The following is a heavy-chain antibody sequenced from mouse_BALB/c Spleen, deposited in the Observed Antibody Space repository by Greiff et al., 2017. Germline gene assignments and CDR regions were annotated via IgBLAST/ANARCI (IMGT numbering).Heavy chain of an antibody. CDR1: GDSITSGY. Sequence: EVQVVESGPSLVKPSQTLSLTCSVTGDSITSGYWNWIRKFPGNKLEYMGYISYSGSTYYNPSLKSRISITRDTSKNQYYLQLNSVTTEDTATYYCARSSDFLAWFAYWGQGTLVTVSA. CDR3: ARSSDFLAWFAY. V-gene: IGHV3-8*02. J-gene: IGHJ3*01. CDR2: ISYSGST. D-gene: IGHD3-1*01.